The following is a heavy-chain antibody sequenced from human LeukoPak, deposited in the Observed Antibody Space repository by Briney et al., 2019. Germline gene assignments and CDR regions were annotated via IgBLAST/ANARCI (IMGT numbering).Heavy chain of an antibody. CDR3: ARVTGYVMEDYFDY. V-gene: IGHV4-59*01. J-gene: IGHJ4*02. D-gene: IGHD6-13*01. CDR1: GGSISSYD. Sequence: SETLSLTCTVSGGSISSYDWSWIRQPPGKGLEWIGYIYYSGSTNYNPSLKSRVTISVDTSKNQFSLRLSSVTAADTAVYYCARVTGYVMEDYFDYWGQGTLVTVSS. CDR2: IYYSGST.